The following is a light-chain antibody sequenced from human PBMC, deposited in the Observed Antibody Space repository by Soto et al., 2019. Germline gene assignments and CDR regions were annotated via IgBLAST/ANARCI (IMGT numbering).Light chain of an antibody. J-gene: IGLJ3*02. CDR3: GTWDNSLSAWV. V-gene: IGLV1-51*01. Sequence: QAVVTQPPSVSAAPGQKVTISCSGSSSNIGADFVSWYQQFPGTAPKLLIYENNKRPSGIPDRFSGSRSGASATLGITGLQTGDEADYYCGTWDNSLSAWVSGGGTKLTVL. CDR2: ENN. CDR1: SSNIGADF.